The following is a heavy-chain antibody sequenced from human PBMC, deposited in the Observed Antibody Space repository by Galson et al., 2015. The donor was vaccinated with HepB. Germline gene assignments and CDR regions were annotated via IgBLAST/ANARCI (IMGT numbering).Heavy chain of an antibody. Sequence: SVKVSCKASGYTFTSYYMHWVRQAPGQGLEWMGIINPSGGSTSYAQKFQGRVTMTRDTSTSTVYMELSSLRSEDTAVYYCARGGRGYCSSTSCYGDYYYGMDVWGQGTTVTVSS. V-gene: IGHV1-46*03. J-gene: IGHJ6*02. D-gene: IGHD2-2*01. CDR1: GYTFTSYY. CDR2: INPSGGST. CDR3: ARGGRGYCSSTSCYGDYYYGMDV.